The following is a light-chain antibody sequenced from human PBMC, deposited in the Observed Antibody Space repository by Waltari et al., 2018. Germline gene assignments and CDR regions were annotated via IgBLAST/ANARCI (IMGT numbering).Light chain of an antibody. V-gene: IGLV2-23*02. Sequence: QSALTQPASVSGTPGQSITISCTGTTSDVGNYNLVSWYQQHPGQAPKLMICEVIKRTSGVSDRFSGSKSGKTASLTISGLQAEDEADYYCCSYAGSGTYVFGTGTKVTVL. J-gene: IGLJ1*01. CDR1: TSDVGNYNL. CDR2: EVI. CDR3: CSYAGSGTYV.